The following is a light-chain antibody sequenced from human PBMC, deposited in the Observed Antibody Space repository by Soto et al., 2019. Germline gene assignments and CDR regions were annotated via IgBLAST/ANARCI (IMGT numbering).Light chain of an antibody. V-gene: IGKV3-15*01. CDR2: GAS. J-gene: IGKJ3*01. CDR1: QSVSSN. Sequence: EIVMTQSPVTLSVSPGERATLSCRARQSVSSNLAWYQQRPGQAPRLLIYGASTRATGIPARFSGGGSGTEFTVTISSLQSEDFAVYYCQQYNNWPFTFGPGTKVDIK. CDR3: QQYNNWPFT.